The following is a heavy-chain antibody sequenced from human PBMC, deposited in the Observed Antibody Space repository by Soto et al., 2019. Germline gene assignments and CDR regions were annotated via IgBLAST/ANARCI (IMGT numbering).Heavy chain of an antibody. J-gene: IGHJ6*02. CDR1: GGTFSSYA. V-gene: IGHV1-69*13. Sequence: SVKVSCKASGGTFSSYAISWVRQAPGQGPEWMGGIIPIFGTANYAQKFQGRVTITADESTSTAYMELSSLRSEDTAVYYCARDLVRYFDWLLGSYYYYGMDVWGQGTTVTVSS. CDR2: IIPIFGTA. D-gene: IGHD3-9*01. CDR3: ARDLVRYFDWLLGSYYYYGMDV.